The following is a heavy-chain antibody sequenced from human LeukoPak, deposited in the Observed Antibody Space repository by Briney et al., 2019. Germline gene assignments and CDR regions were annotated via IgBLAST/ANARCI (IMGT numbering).Heavy chain of an antibody. J-gene: IGHJ4*02. CDR3: AKEDCSSTSCSRGLWYFDY. D-gene: IGHD2-2*01. V-gene: IGHV3-30*18. Sequence: PGRSLRPSCAASGFTFSSYGMHWVRQAPGKGLEWVAVISYDGSNKYYADSVKGRFTISRDNSKNTLYLQMNSLRAEDTAVYYCAKEDCSSTSCSRGLWYFDYWGQGTLVTVSS. CDR1: GFTFSSYG. CDR2: ISYDGSNK.